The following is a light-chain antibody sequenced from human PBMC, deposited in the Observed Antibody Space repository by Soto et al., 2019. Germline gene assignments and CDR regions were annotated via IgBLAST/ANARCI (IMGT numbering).Light chain of an antibody. CDR3: CSFTSSNTHV. V-gene: IGLV2-23*02. J-gene: IGLJ1*01. CDR2: EVN. CDR1: SSDFGNYNL. Sequence: QSALTQPASVSGSPGQSITISCTGTSSDFGNYNLVSWYQQHPGKVPKLILFEVNKRPSGVSGRFSGSKSGNTASLTISGLQAEVEADYYCCSFTSSNTHVFGTGTKVTVL.